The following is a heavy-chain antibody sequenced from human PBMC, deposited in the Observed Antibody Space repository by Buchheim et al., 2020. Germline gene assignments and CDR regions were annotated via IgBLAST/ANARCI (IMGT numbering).Heavy chain of an antibody. V-gene: IGHV3-21*01. J-gene: IGHJ4*02. CDR2: ISSSSSYI. Sequence: EVQLVESGGGLVKPGGSLRLSCAASGFTFSSYSMNWVRQAPGKGLEWVSSISSSSSYIYYADSVKGRFTISRDNAKNSLYLQMNSLRAEDTAVYYCASLDLTGGHSSGPPDYWGQGTL. CDR1: GFTFSSYS. CDR3: ASLDLTGGHSSGPPDY. D-gene: IGHD3-22*01.